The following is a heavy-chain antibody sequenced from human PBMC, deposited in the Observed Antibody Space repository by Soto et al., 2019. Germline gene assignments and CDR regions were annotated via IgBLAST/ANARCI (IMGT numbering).Heavy chain of an antibody. D-gene: IGHD7-27*01. Sequence: PSETLSLTCSVSGDPVSSGSYYWTWVRQHPVKGLEWIGYIYHTGSTCYNPSLQSRLIMSIDTSKNQFSLHLYSVTAADTAVYFCAAKLGTTHYFDFWGQGSLVTVSS. CDR1: GDPVSSGSYY. CDR3: AAKLGTTHYFDF. V-gene: IGHV4-31*03. J-gene: IGHJ4*02. CDR2: IYHTGST.